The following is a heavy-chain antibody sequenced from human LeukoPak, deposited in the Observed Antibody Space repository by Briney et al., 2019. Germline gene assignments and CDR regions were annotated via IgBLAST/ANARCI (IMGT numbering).Heavy chain of an antibody. D-gene: IGHD3-22*01. CDR2: INTNTGNP. V-gene: IGHV7-4-1*02. CDR3: ARTLPYYYDSSGPYLSFQH. J-gene: IGHJ1*01. Sequence: GASVKVSCKASGYTFTSYAMNWVRQAPGQGLEWMGWINTNTGNPTYAQGFTGRFVFSLDTSVSTAYLQISSLKAEDTAVYYCARTLPYYYDSSGPYLSFQHWGQGTLVTVSS. CDR1: GYTFTSYA.